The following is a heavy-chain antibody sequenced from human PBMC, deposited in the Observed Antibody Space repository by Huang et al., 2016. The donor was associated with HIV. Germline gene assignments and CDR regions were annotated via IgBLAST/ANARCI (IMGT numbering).Heavy chain of an antibody. CDR1: GFTFSGYG. CDR3: AKDNDLYYFDY. J-gene: IGHJ4*02. V-gene: IGHV3-30*18. Sequence: QVHLVESGGGVVQPGRSLRLSCAASGFTFSGYGMHWVRQAPGKGLEWVSVITCYGKNKYHAVSVRGRFTVSRDNAQNTVSLQMNTLRAEDTAVYYCAKDNDLYYFDYWGQGTLVTVSS. D-gene: IGHD1-1*01. CDR2: ITCYGKNK.